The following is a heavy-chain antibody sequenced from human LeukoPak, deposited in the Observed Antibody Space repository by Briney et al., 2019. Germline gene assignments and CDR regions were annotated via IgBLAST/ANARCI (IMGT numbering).Heavy chain of an antibody. CDR1: GYTFTGYY. CDR2: INPNSGGT. Sequence: GASVKVSCKASGYTFTGYYMHWVRQAPGQGLEWMGWINPNSGGTNYAQKFQGRVTMTRDTSISTAYMELSRLRSDDTAVYYCARSVVAVAATFDYWGQGTLVTVSS. D-gene: IGHD2-15*01. J-gene: IGHJ4*02. V-gene: IGHV1-2*02. CDR3: ARSVVAVAATFDY.